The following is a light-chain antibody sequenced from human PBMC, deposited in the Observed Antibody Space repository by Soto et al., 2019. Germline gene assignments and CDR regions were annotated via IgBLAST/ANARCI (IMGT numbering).Light chain of an antibody. Sequence: QSALTQPASVSGSPGQSITISCTGTSSDVGGYNYVSWYQQHPGKAPKVVIYEVNNRPSGVSNRFSGSKSANTASLTISGLQAEDEADYYCSAYTGSSLVFGGGTQLTVL. CDR1: SSDVGGYNY. J-gene: IGLJ2*01. V-gene: IGLV2-14*01. CDR2: EVN. CDR3: SAYTGSSLV.